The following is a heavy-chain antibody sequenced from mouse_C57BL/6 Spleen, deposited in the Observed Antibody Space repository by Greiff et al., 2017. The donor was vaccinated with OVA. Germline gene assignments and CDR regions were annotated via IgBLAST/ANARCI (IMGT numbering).Heavy chain of an antibody. CDR1: GYTFTSYW. V-gene: IGHV1-69*01. CDR3: ARSYGDWYFDV. D-gene: IGHD1-1*02. J-gene: IGHJ1*03. CDR2: IDPSDSYT. Sequence: QVQLQQPGAELVMPGASVKLSCKASGYTFTSYWMHWVKQRPGQGLEWIGEIDPSDSYTNYNQKFKGKSTLTVDKSSSTAYMQLSSLTSEDSAVYYCARSYGDWYFDVWGTGTTVTVSS.